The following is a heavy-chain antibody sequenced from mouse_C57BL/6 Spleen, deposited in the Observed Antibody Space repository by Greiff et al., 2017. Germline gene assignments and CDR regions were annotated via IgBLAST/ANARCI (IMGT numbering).Heavy chain of an antibody. CDR3: ARRWFHFDY. J-gene: IGHJ2*01. V-gene: IGHV3-6*01. CDR2: ISYDGSN. D-gene: IGHD2-2*01. Sequence: EVQLQESGPGLVKPSQSLSLTCSVTGYSITSGYYWNWIRQFPGNKLEWMGYISYDGSNNYNPSLKNRISITRDTSKNQFFLKLNSVTTEDTATYYCARRWFHFDYWGQGTTLTVSS. CDR1: GYSITSGYY.